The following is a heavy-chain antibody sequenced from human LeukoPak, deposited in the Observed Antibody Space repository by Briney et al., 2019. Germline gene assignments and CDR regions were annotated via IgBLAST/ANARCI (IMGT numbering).Heavy chain of an antibody. CDR3: ARDYDYVWGSYHFNLDY. V-gene: IGHV4-34*01. Sequence: LETLSLTCAVYGGSFSGYYWSWIRQPPGKGLEWIGEINHSGSTNYNPSLKSRVTISVDTSKNQFSLKLSSVTAADTAVYYCARDYDYVWGSYHFNLDYWGQGTLVTVSS. CDR2: INHSGST. J-gene: IGHJ4*02. D-gene: IGHD3-16*02. CDR1: GGSFSGYY.